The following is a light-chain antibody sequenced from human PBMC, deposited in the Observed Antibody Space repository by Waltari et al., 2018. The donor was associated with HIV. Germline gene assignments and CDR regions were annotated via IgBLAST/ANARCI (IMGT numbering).Light chain of an antibody. J-gene: IGKJ4*01. V-gene: IGKV4-1*01. CDR3: QQYDSTPLT. Sequence: DIVMTQSPDSLAVSLGERATINCKSSQSILYSSNNRNYLAWYQQKPGQCPKLLIYWASTRESGVPDRFTGNGSGTDFTLTISSLQAEDVAVYYCQQYDSTPLTFGGGTKVEIK. CDR1: QSILYSSNNRNY. CDR2: WAS.